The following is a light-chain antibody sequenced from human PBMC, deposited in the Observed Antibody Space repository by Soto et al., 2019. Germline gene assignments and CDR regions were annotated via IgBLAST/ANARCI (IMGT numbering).Light chain of an antibody. J-gene: IGKJ5*01. CDR3: QQYGSPPIT. CDR2: GTS. V-gene: IGKV3-20*01. CDR1: QSVSSTY. Sequence: EIVLPQSPGTLSLSPGERATLSCRASQSVSSTYLAWYQQQPGQAPRLLMSGTSNRATGTPDRFSGSGSGTDFTLTISRLEPEDFAVYYCQQYGSPPITFGQGTRLEIK.